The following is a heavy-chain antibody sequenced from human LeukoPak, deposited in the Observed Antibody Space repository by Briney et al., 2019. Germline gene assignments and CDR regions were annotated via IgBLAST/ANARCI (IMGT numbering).Heavy chain of an antibody. CDR2: INPSGGST. D-gene: IGHD5-12*01. V-gene: IGHV1-46*01. J-gene: IGHJ5*02. CDR1: GYTFTNYY. CDR3: ARGRASAGGYGGYDWGVWFDP. Sequence: ASVKVSCKASGYTFTNYYIHWVRQAPGQGLECMGIINPSGGSTSYAQKFQGRVTMTRDMSTSTVYVELSSLRSEDTAVHYCARGRASAGGYGGYDWGVWFDPWGQGTLVTVSS.